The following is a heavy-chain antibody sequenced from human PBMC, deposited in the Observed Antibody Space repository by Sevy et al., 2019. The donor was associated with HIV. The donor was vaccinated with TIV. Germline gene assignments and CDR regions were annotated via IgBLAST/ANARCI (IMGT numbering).Heavy chain of an antibody. J-gene: IGHJ3*02. CDR3: ARDTASGDAFDI. CDR2: INHSGST. CDR1: GGSFSGYY. Sequence: SETLSLTCAVYGGSFSGYYWSWIRQPPGKGLEWIGEINHSGSTNYNPSLKSRVTISVDTSKNQFSLKLSSATAADTAVYYCARDTASGDAFDIWGQGTMVTVSS. V-gene: IGHV4-34*01. D-gene: IGHD2-21*02.